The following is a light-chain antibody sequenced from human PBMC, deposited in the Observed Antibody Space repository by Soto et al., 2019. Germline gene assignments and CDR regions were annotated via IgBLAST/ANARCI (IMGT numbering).Light chain of an antibody. Sequence: QSVLTQPASVSGSPGQSITISCTGTSRDIGNYNYVSWYHNHPGKAPKLMIYEVPSRPSGVSDRFSGSKSGMTASLTISGLQPEDESDYFCASYSSANTRVVVGSGTKVTV. CDR1: SRDIGNYNY. CDR3: ASYSSANTRVV. V-gene: IGLV2-14*01. J-gene: IGLJ1*01. CDR2: EVP.